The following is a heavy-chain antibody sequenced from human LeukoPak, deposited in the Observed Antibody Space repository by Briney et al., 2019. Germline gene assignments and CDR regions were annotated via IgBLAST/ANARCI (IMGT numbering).Heavy chain of an antibody. D-gene: IGHD6-6*01. V-gene: IGHV3-9*03. Sequence: GRSLRLSCAASGFTFHGYAMHWVRQAPGKGLEWVSGISWNGGTIDYADSVKGRFTISRDNAKNSLYLQMNSLRPEDMALYYCAKGPTYSSSSLFDYWGQGILVAVSS. CDR3: AKGPTYSSSSLFDY. CDR2: ISWNGGTI. J-gene: IGHJ4*02. CDR1: GFTFHGYA.